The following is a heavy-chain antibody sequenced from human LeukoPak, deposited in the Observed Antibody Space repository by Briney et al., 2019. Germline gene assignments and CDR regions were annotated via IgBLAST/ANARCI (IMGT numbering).Heavy chain of an antibody. V-gene: IGHV3-74*01. J-gene: IGHJ6*04. CDR1: GFTFSDYW. CDR3: SRALDYRMDV. CDR2: VGKDGSGI. Sequence: GGSLRLSCAASGFTFSDYWMHWVRQAPGKGLVWVSVVGKDGSGIVYADSVKGRFTVSRDNAKNMVYLQMNSLRVEDTGVYYWSRALDYRMDVGGEGTTVTVSS.